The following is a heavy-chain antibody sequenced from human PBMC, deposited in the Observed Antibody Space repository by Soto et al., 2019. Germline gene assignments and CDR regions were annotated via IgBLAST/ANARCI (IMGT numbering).Heavy chain of an antibody. V-gene: IGHV5-51*01. Sequence: GESLKISCKGSGYSFTSYWIGWVRQMPGKGLEWMGIIYPGDSDTRYSPSFQGQVTISADKSISTAYLDLRSVTGADTAVYYCATLPPRIVVVTTEMPTWGQGTLVTVSS. CDR1: GYSFTSYW. J-gene: IGHJ5*02. CDR3: ATLPPRIVVVTTEMPT. CDR2: IYPGDSDT. D-gene: IGHD2-21*02.